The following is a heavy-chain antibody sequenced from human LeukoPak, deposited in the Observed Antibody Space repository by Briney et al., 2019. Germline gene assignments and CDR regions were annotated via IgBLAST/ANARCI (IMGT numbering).Heavy chain of an antibody. CDR3: ARALGSGYSTDA. Sequence: GASVKVSCKASGYIFTMNSLVWVRQDPGQGLEWMGRINTNTGNPTYAQGFTGRFVFSLDTSVSTAYLQISSLKAEDSAVYYCARALGSGYSTDAWGQGTTVTVSS. J-gene: IGHJ6*02. D-gene: IGHD6-19*01. CDR1: GYIFTMNS. V-gene: IGHV7-4-1*02. CDR2: INTNTGNP.